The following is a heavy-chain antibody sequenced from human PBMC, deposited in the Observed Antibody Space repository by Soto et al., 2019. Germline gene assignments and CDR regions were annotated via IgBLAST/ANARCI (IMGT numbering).Heavy chain of an antibody. V-gene: IGHV3-23*01. J-gene: IGHJ6*02. CDR3: AKDTARGTSGMDV. D-gene: IGHD6-6*01. CDR1: GFTFSSYA. CDR2: ISGSGGST. Sequence: EVQLLESGGGLVQPGGSLRLSCAASGFTFSSYAMSWVRQAPGKGLEWVSAISGSGGSTYYADSVKGRFTISRDNSKNPLYLQMNSLRAADTAVYDCAKDTARGTSGMDVWGQGTTVTVSS.